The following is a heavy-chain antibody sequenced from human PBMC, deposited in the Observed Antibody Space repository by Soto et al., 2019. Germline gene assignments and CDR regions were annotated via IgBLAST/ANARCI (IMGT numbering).Heavy chain of an antibody. Sequence: PSETLSLTCTVSGGSISSRNYYWGWIRQPPGKGLEWIGVINYSGSTYYNPSLNSRVTISVDTSKNQFSLNLNSVTAADTAVYYCARQLTTVATFGWGPKTRRAHFDYWGQGILVTVS. CDR1: GGSISSRNYY. J-gene: IGHJ4*02. CDR3: ARQLTTVATFGWGPKTRRAHFDY. CDR2: INYSGST. D-gene: IGHD4-17*01. V-gene: IGHV4-39*01.